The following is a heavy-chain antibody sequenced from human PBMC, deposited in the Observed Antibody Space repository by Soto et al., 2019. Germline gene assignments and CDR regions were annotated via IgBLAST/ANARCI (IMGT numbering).Heavy chain of an antibody. CDR2: ISYTGDTT. CDR3: ARDQIPGPPDYCDY. CDR1: GCAFSSYA. Sequence: GGSLRLSCAASGCAFSSYAMHWVRQAPGKGLEWVAVISYTGDTTYYAESVKGRFTISRDNSKNTLYLQMNSLRAEDTAVYYCARDQIPGPPDYCDYWGQGTLVTVSS. V-gene: IGHV3-30-3*01. J-gene: IGHJ4*02.